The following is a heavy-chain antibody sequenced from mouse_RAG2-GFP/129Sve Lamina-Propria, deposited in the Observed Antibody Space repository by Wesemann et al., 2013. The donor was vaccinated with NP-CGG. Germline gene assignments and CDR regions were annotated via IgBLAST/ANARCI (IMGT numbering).Heavy chain of an antibody. V-gene: IGHV1-19*01. CDR3: ARVYYYAMDY. CDR2: INPYNGGT. CDR1: GYTFTDYY. Sequence: EVQLQQSGPVLVKPGASVKMSCKASGYTFTDYYMNWVKQSHGKSLEWIGVINPYNGGTSYNQKFKGKATLTVDKSSSTAYMQLSSLTSEDSAVYFCARVYYYAMDYWGQGTSVTVSS. J-gene: IGHJ4*01.